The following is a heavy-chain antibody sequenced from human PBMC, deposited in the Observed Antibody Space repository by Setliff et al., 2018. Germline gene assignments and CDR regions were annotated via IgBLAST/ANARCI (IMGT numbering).Heavy chain of an antibody. CDR2: IYTSGST. Sequence: SETLSLTCAVYGGSFSTYYWSWIRQPAGKGLEWIGHIYTSGSTNYNPSLKSRVTISVDTSKNQFSLKLSSVTAADTAPYYCTVYNTGSSKDHYWGQGTLVTVSS. CDR1: GGSFSTYY. V-gene: IGHV4-59*10. D-gene: IGHD2-8*02. J-gene: IGHJ4*02. CDR3: TVYNTGSSKDHY.